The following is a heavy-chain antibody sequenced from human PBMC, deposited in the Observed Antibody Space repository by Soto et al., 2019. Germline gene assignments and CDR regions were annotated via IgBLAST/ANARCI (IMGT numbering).Heavy chain of an antibody. D-gene: IGHD2-15*01. V-gene: IGHV3-23*01. CDR1: GFTFSSYA. Sequence: EVQLLESGGGLVQPGGSLRLSCAASGFTFSSYAMSWVRQAPGKGLEWVSAISGSGGSTYYADSVKGRFTISRGNSKNTLYLQMNSLRAEDTAVYYCAKDRHVVVVAATSFDIWGQGTMVTVSS. CDR2: ISGSGGST. J-gene: IGHJ3*02. CDR3: AKDRHVVVVAATSFDI.